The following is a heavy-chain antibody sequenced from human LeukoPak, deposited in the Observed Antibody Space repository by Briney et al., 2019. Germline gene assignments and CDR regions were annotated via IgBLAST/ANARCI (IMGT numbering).Heavy chain of an antibody. CDR3: ARGSGWAAYYYYMDV. J-gene: IGHJ6*03. Sequence: SETLSLTCTVSGGSISSSSYYWGWIRQPPGKGLEWIGSIYYSGSTYYNPSLKSRVTISVDTSKNQFSLKLSSVTAADTAVYYCARGSGWAAYYYYMDVWGKGTTVTISS. CDR1: GGSISSSSYY. V-gene: IGHV4-39*01. D-gene: IGHD6-19*01. CDR2: IYYSGST.